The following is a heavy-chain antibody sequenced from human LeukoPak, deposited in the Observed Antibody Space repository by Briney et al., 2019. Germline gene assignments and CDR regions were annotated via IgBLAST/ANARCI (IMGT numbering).Heavy chain of an antibody. D-gene: IGHD3-10*02. J-gene: IGHJ4*02. CDR3: ARGPYPGSMFLDH. CDR1: GFTFSSYA. V-gene: IGHV3-23*01. Sequence: TGGSLRLSCAASGFTFSSYAMNWVRQSPGKGLEWVSIISGSGGSTNYADSVKGRFTISRDNAERSLYLQMNGLRAEDSAVYYCARGPYPGSMFLDHWGQGTLVAVSS. CDR2: ISGSGGST.